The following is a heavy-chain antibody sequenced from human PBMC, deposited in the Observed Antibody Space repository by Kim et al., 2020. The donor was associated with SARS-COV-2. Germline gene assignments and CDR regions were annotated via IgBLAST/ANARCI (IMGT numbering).Heavy chain of an antibody. CDR3: AKIGAGV. V-gene: IGHV3-23*01. D-gene: IGHD3-16*01. Sequence: GGSLRLSCAASGFTFSSNGMHWVRQAPGKGLEWVSAITGSGGTTYYADSVRGRFTMSRDNSKNTLYLQMNNLRADDTAGYYCAKIGAGVGGQGIMVTVS. CDR2: ITGSGGTT. CDR1: GFTFSSNG. J-gene: IGHJ3*01.